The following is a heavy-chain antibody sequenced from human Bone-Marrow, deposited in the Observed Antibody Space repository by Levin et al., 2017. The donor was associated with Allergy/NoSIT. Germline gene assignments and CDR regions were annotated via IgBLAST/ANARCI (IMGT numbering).Heavy chain of an antibody. V-gene: IGHV3-66*01. CDR2: IYSGGST. D-gene: IGHD2-2*01. Sequence: GGSLRLSCAASGFTVSSNYMSWVRQAPGKGLEWVSVIYSGGSTYYADSVKGRFTISRDNSKNTLYLQMNSLRAEDTAVYYCARDGGPGIVVPAATDLDAFDIWGQGTMVTVSS. CDR1: GFTVSSNY. J-gene: IGHJ3*02. CDR3: ARDGGPGIVVPAATDLDAFDI.